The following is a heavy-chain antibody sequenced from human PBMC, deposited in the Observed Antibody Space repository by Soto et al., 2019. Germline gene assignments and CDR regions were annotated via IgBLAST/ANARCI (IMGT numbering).Heavy chain of an antibody. V-gene: IGHV1-46*01. J-gene: IGHJ5*02. CDR1: VYTFTSYY. CDR2: INPSGGST. CDR3: ARDPGIAAAGNWFDH. Sequence: GXSVKVSCKASVYTFTSYYMHWVRQAPGQGLEWMGIINPSGGSTSYAQKFQGRVTMTRDTSTSTVYMELSSLRSEDTAVYYCARDPGIAAAGNWFDHWGQGTLVTVSS. D-gene: IGHD6-13*01.